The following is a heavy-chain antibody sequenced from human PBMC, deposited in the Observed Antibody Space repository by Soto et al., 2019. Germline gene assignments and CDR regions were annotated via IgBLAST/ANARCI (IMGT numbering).Heavy chain of an antibody. CDR3: ARLLSGPPPYDSSGPFDY. V-gene: IGHV5-51*01. D-gene: IGHD3-22*01. CDR2: IYPGDSDT. CDR1: GYSFTSYW. Sequence: GESLKISCKGSGYSFTSYWIGWVRQMPGKGLEWMGIIYPGDSDTRYSPSFQGQVTISADKSISTAYLQWSSLKASDTAMYYCARLLSGPPPYDSSGPFDYWGQGTLVTVSS. J-gene: IGHJ4*02.